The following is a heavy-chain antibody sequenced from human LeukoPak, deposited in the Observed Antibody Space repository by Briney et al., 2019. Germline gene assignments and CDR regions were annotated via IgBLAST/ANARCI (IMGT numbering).Heavy chain of an antibody. CDR1: GFTFSTYS. V-gene: IGHV3-74*03. CDR3: ARAYGMDV. CDR2: IKSDGTIT. Sequence: GGSLRLSCAASGFTFSTYSINWVRQAPGKGPVWVSGIKSDGTITTYADSVKGRFTISRDNAKNTLYLQMNSLRAEDTAMYYCARAYGMDVWGQGTTVTVSS. J-gene: IGHJ6*02.